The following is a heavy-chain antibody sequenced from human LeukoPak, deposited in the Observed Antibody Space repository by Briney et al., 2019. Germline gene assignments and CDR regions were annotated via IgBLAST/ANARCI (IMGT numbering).Heavy chain of an antibody. CDR1: GSSLRELS. V-gene: IGHV1-24*01. CDR2: FDVIDSET. CDR3: AAGRPYSLLDY. D-gene: IGHD5-18*01. J-gene: IGHJ4*02. Sequence: GASLKVSCTVSGSSLRELSLYWVRQAPGKGLEWMGGFDVIDSETFYAQKFQGRVTMTEDSSTDTAYMELRSLTSDDTALYYCAAGRPYSLLDYWGQGTLVTVSS.